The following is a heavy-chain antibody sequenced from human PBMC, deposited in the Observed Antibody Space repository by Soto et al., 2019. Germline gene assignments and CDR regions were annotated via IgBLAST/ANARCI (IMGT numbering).Heavy chain of an antibody. CDR1: GGSISTGNW. Sequence: QVELQESGPRLVKSSGTLSLTCEVSGGSISTGNWWSWVRQPPGKGLEWIGEIYYTGATNYHPSLKSRVSMTIDKSNDPFSLILRSSTAADTAVYYCARVFSAGSGWMYYFDFWGQGILVSVSA. D-gene: IGHD6-13*01. V-gene: IGHV4-4*02. J-gene: IGHJ4*02. CDR2: IYYTGAT. CDR3: ARVFSAGSGWMYYFDF.